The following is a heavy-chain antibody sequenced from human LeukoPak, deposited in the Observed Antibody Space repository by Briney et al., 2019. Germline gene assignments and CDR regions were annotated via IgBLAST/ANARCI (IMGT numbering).Heavy chain of an antibody. D-gene: IGHD4-23*01. CDR2: IYYSGST. CDR3: ARASRWQGFDY. V-gene: IGHV4-59*01. J-gene: IGHJ4*02. Sequence: PSETLSLTCTVSGGSISSYYWSWIRQPPGKGLEWIGYIYYSGSTNYNPSLKSRATISVDTSKNQFSLKLSSVTAADTAVYYCARASRWQGFDYWGQGTLVTVSS. CDR1: GGSISSYY.